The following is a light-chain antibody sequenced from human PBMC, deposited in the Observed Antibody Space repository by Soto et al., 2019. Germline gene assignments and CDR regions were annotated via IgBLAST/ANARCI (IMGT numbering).Light chain of an antibody. CDR2: AAS. Sequence: DIQMTQSPSSLSASVGDRVTITYRASQSISSYLNWYQQKPGKAPKLLIYAASSLQSGVPSRFSGSGSGTDFTLTISSLQPEDFATYYCQQSYSTPVHFGQGTKLEIK. V-gene: IGKV1-39*01. CDR1: QSISSY. CDR3: QQSYSTPVH. J-gene: IGKJ2*01.